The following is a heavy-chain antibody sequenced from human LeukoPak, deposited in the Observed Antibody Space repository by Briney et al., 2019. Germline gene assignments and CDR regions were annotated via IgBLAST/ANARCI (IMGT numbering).Heavy chain of an antibody. Sequence: SETLSLTCAVSGGPISSSNWWSWVRQPPGKGLEWIGHIYHSGSTYYNPSLKSRVTISVDRSKNQFSLKLSSVTAADTAVYYCARHRGDSSSWDNWFDPWGQGTLVTVSS. J-gene: IGHJ5*02. CDR2: IYHSGST. CDR3: ARHRGDSSSWDNWFDP. CDR1: GGPISSSNW. D-gene: IGHD6-13*01. V-gene: IGHV4-4*02.